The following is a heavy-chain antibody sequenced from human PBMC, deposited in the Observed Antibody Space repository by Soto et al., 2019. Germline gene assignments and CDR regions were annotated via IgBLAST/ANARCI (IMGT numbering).Heavy chain of an antibody. CDR2: FFYNENT. V-gene: IGHV4-59*01. D-gene: IGHD3-10*01. J-gene: IGHJ4*02. Sequence: PSETLSLTCTVSGGSISNFYWSWIRQPPGKGLEWIAYFFYNENTNYNPSLKSRVTISADTSKNQFSLKLTALTAADTAVYYCARGSGSRTPFPLDYWGQGTLVTVS. CDR1: GGSISNFY. CDR3: ARGSGSRTPFPLDY.